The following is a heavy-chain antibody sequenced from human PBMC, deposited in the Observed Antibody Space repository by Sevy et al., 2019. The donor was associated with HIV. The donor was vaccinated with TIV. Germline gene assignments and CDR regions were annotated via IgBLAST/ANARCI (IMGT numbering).Heavy chain of an antibody. D-gene: IGHD6-19*01. Sequence: GGSLRLSCAASGFTFSSYPMHWVRQAPGKGLEWVAVISYDGSSKYYADSVKGRFTISRDTSKNTLYLQMNSLRAEDTAVYYCARDGEQWLADPIYYFDYWGQGTLVTVSS. V-gene: IGHV3-30-3*01. CDR3: ARDGEQWLADPIYYFDY. CDR1: GFTFSSYP. J-gene: IGHJ4*02. CDR2: ISYDGSSK.